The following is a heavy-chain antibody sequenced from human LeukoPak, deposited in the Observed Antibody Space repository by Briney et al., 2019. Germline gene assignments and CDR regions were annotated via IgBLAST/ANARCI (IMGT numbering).Heavy chain of an antibody. D-gene: IGHD1-26*01. V-gene: IGHV4-4*02. CDR1: GGSITNTNY. CDR2: VNLQGST. CDR3: VRGGIVGTTARIPLFDY. Sequence: SETLSLTCGVSGGSITNTNYWTWVRQPPGKGLEWIGEVNLQGSTNYNPSLMGRVAIAVDTSENHISLQLTSVTAADTAVYYCVRGGIVGTTARIPLFDYWGQGTLVTVSS. J-gene: IGHJ4*02.